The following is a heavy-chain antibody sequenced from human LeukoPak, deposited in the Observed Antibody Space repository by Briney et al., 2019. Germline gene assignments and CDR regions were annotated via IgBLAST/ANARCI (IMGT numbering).Heavy chain of an antibody. V-gene: IGHV3-23*01. CDR2: ISGSGGST. D-gene: IGHD2-15*01. J-gene: IGHJ4*02. CDR3: AGDRDIDY. Sequence: GGSLRLSCAASGFTFSNYAMTWVRQAPGKGLEWVSGISGSGGSTYYADSVKGRFTISRDNAKNSLYLQMNSLRAEDTAVYYCAGDRDIDYWGQGTLVTVSS. CDR1: GFTFSNYA.